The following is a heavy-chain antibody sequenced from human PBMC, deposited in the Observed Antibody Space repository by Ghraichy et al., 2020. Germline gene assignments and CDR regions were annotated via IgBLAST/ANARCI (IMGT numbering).Heavy chain of an antibody. Sequence: GGSLRLSCAASGFTFSSYAMSWVRQAPGKGLEWVSGISGSGDSTYYADSVKGRFTISRDNSKNTLYLQMNSLRAEDRAVYYCAKFHQRTTPGLAPPWHHFDYWGQGTLVTVSS. CDR1: GFTFSSYA. D-gene: IGHD6-19*01. CDR3: AKFHQRTTPGLAPPWHHFDY. V-gene: IGHV3-23*01. J-gene: IGHJ4*02. CDR2: ISGSGDST.